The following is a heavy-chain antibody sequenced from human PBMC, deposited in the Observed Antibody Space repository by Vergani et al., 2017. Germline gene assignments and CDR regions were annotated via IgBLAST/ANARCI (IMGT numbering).Heavy chain of an antibody. D-gene: IGHD3-16*02. CDR2: INHSGST. CDR1: GGSFSGYY. J-gene: IGHJ3*02. Sequence: QVQLQQWGAGLLKPSETLSLTCAVYGGSFSGYYWSWIRQPPGKGLEWFGEINHSGSTNYNPSLKSGVTISVDTSKNQFSLKLSSVTAADTAVYYCARGLRFVLIYAFDIWGQGTMVTVSS. CDR3: ARGLRFVLIYAFDI. V-gene: IGHV4-34*01.